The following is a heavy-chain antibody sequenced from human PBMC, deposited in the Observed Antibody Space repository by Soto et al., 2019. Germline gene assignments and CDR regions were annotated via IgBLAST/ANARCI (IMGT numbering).Heavy chain of an antibody. CDR3: ATGGWLAFTKGVCYTDDYYDAMGV. Sequence: ASVKVSCKASGYTFTSYGISWVRQAPGQGLEWMGWISAYNGNTNYAQELQGIVTMTTDTSTSTAELELRSLGSGGTDVNYCATGGWLAFTKGVCYTDDYYDAMGVWGQVTTV. CDR1: GYTFTSYG. J-gene: IGHJ6*02. V-gene: IGHV1-18*04. D-gene: IGHD2-8*01. CDR2: ISAYNGNT.